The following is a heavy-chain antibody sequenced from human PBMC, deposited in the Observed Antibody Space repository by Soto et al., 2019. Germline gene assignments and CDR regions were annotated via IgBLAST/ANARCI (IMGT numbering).Heavy chain of an antibody. D-gene: IGHD3-16*01. CDR2: IYYSGNT. J-gene: IGHJ4*02. CDR1: GGSISSGAYY. V-gene: IGHV4-31*03. Sequence: QVQPQESGPGLVKPSQTLSLTCTVSGGSISSGAYYWSWIRQHPGKGLEWIGYIYYSGNTYYNPSLKSRVTISVDTSKNQFSLKLSSVTATDTAVYYCARVGLRLGDYFDYWGQGTLVSVSS. CDR3: ARVGLRLGDYFDY.